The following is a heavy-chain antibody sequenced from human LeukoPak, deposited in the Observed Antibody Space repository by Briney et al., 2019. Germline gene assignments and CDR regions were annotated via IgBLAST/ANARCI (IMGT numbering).Heavy chain of an antibody. CDR1: GYTFTNYW. J-gene: IGHJ4*02. V-gene: IGHV5-51*01. CDR3: ARLIATLDPRDY. D-gene: IGHD2/OR15-2a*01. Sequence: GESLKISCKGSGYTFTNYWIGWVRQMPGKALEWMGIIFPGDSDIRYSPSFQGQVTISADKSISTAYLQWSSLKASDTAIYYCARLIATLDPRDYWGQGTLVTVSS. CDR2: IFPGDSDI.